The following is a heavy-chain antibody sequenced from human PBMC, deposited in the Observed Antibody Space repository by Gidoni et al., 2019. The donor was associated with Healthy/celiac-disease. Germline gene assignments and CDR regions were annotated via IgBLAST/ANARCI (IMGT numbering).Heavy chain of an antibody. D-gene: IGHD3-10*01. CDR2: ISGSGGST. Sequence: EVQLLESGGGLVQPGGSLRLSCAASGFTFSSYAMSWVRQAPGMGLAWVPAISGSGGSTYYAETIKSRFTISRDNSKNTLYLQMNSLRAGDTAVYYCAKDGGYGSGDYWGQGTLVTVSS. J-gene: IGHJ4*02. CDR1: GFTFSSYA. CDR3: AKDGGYGSGDY. V-gene: IGHV3-23*01.